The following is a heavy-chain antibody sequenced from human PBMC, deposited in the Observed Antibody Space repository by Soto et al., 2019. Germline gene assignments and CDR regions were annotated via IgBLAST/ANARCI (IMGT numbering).Heavy chain of an antibody. Sequence: QVQLVESGGGVVQPGRSLRLSCAASGFTFSSYGMHWVRQAPGKGLEWVAVISYDGSNKYYADSVKGRFTISRDNSKNSLYLQMNSLRAEDTAVYYCAKVGNWGPGYWGQGTLVTVSS. CDR2: ISYDGSNK. CDR3: AKVGNWGPGY. J-gene: IGHJ4*02. CDR1: GFTFSSYG. D-gene: IGHD7-27*01. V-gene: IGHV3-30*18.